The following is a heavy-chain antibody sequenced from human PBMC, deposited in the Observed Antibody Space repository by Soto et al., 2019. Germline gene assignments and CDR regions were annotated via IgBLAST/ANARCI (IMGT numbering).Heavy chain of an antibody. CDR1: GGSISSGGYY. CDR3: ARGPDHYDFWSGYLIRGAGFDP. J-gene: IGHJ5*02. V-gene: IGHV4-61*08. Sequence: SETLSLTCTVSGGSISSGGYYWSWIRQHPGKGLEWIGYIYYSGSTNYNPSLKSRVTVSVDTSKNQFSLKLSSVTAADTAVYYCARGPDHYDFWSGYLIRGAGFDPWGQGTLVTVSS. D-gene: IGHD3-3*01. CDR2: IYYSGST.